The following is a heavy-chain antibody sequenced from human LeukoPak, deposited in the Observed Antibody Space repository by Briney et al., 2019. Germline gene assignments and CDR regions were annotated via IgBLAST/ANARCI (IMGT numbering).Heavy chain of an antibody. CDR3: AKDRGSGWPQFDY. Sequence: GGSLRLSCAASGFSFGSCAMSWVRQAPGKGLEWVSALSGRGGSTYYADSVKGRFTISRDNSKNTLYLQMNSLRAEDTAVYYCAKDRGSGWPQFDYWGQGTLVTVSS. V-gene: IGHV3-23*01. D-gene: IGHD6-19*01. CDR2: LSGRGGST. CDR1: GFSFGSCA. J-gene: IGHJ4*02.